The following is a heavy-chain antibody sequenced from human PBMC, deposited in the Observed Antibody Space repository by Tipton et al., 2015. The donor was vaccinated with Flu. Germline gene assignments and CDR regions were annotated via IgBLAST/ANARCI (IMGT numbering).Heavy chain of an antibody. V-gene: IGHV4-61*08. CDR2: IYYSGST. CDR3: ARVGEYSSPFQH. D-gene: IGHD5-18*01. Sequence: TLSLTCTVSGGSISSGGHYWSWIRQQPGKGLEWIGYIYYSGSTNYNPSLKSRVTISVDTSKNQFSLKLSSVTAADTAVYYCARVGEYSSPFQHWGQGTLVTVSS. CDR1: GGSISSGGHY. J-gene: IGHJ1*01.